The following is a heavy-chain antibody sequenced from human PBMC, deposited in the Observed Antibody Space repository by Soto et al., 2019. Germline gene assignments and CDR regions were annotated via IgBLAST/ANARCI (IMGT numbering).Heavy chain of an antibody. V-gene: IGHV1-18*04. CDR2: ISTYNTNT. D-gene: IGHD4-17*01. CDR3: ARWAGQVRDYGGPFDY. J-gene: IGHJ4*02. Sequence: QVQLVQSGAEVKNPGASVTVSCKASGERFTTYGISWVRQAPGQGLEWMGWISTYNTNTNYAPKFQGRLLLTTDTSTTTAHMELRSLRPDDTAVYYCARWAGQVRDYGGPFDYWGQGTLVTVYS. CDR1: GERFTTYG.